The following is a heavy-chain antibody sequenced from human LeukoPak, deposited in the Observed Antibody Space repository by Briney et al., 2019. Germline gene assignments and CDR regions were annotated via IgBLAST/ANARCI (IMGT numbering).Heavy chain of an antibody. CDR2: INVNSGGT. CDR3: ARSPHILTGENFDF. D-gene: IGHD3-9*01. Sequence: ASVKVSCTSSGYTFTDDYIHWVRHAPGQGHEWMGRINVNSGGTNYAQKFYARVTMTRDTSISTAYMELSRLRSDDTAVFYCARSPHILTGENFDFWGQGTLVTVSS. CDR1: GYTFTDDY. J-gene: IGHJ4*02. V-gene: IGHV1-2*02.